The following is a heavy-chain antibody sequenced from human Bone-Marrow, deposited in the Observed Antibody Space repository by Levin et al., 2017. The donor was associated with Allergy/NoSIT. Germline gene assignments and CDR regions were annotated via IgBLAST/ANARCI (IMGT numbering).Heavy chain of an antibody. V-gene: IGHV3-53*01. J-gene: IGHJ1*01. CDR1: GFSVTNYY. D-gene: IGHD1-1*01. Sequence: GGSLRLSCAASGFSVTNYYMSWVRQAPGKGLEWVSLIHGAGFTYYAESVKGRFTISRDTSKNALYLQMNNLRGDDTAVYYCARDGPQIGIQYWGQGTLVTVS. CDR3: ARDGPQIGIQY. CDR2: IHGAGFT.